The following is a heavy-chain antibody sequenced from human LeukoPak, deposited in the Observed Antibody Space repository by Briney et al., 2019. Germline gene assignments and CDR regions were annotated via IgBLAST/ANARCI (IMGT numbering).Heavy chain of an antibody. Sequence: ASVKVSCKASGYTFTSYGISWVRQAPGQGLEWTGWISAYNGNTNYAQKLQGRVTMTTDTSTSTAYMELRSLRSDDTAVYYCARDRGKVITMVRGNYGMDVWGKGTTVTVSS. V-gene: IGHV1-18*04. D-gene: IGHD3-10*01. CDR1: GYTFTSYG. CDR2: ISAYNGNT. J-gene: IGHJ6*04. CDR3: ARDRGKVITMVRGNYGMDV.